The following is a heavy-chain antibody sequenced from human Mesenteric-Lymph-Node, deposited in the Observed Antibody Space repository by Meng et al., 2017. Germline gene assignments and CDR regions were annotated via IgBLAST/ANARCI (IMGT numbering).Heavy chain of an antibody. CDR2: ISAYNGNT. J-gene: IGHJ4*02. Sequence: ASVKVSCKASGYTFTSYGISRVRQAPGQGLERRGWISAYNGNTNYAQKLQGRVTMTTDTSTGTAYMELRSLRSDDTAVYYSARDRFTTTGTTPPGYWGQGTLVTVSS. CDR1: GYTFTSYG. D-gene: IGHD4-17*01. CDR3: ARDRFTTTGTTPPGY. V-gene: IGHV1-18*01.